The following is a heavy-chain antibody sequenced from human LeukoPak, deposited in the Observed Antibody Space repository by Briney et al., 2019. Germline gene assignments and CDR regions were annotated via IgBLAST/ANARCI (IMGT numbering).Heavy chain of an antibody. CDR2: VSWSSGGI. CDR1: GFTFDDYA. V-gene: IGHV3-9*03. Sequence: PGRSLRLSCAASGFTFDDYAMHWVRQAPGKGLEWVSGVSWSSGGIGYVDSVKGRVTISRDNAKNTLYLQMNSLRAEDMALYYCAKDMGPTVAGTFMNAFDIWGQGTMVTVSS. D-gene: IGHD6-19*01. CDR3: AKDMGPTVAGTFMNAFDI. J-gene: IGHJ3*02.